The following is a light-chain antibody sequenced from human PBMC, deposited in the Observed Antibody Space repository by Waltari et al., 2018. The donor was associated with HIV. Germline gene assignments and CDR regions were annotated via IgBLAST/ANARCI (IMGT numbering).Light chain of an antibody. V-gene: IGKV3-20*01. CDR3: QQYGSSLIYT. Sequence: EIVLTQSPGTLSLSPGERATLSCRASQSVSSSYLAWYQQKPGQAPRLLIYGASTRATGIPDRFSGSGSGTDFTLTISRLEPEDFAVYYCQQYGSSLIYTFGQGTKLDIK. CDR1: QSVSSSY. J-gene: IGKJ2*01. CDR2: GAS.